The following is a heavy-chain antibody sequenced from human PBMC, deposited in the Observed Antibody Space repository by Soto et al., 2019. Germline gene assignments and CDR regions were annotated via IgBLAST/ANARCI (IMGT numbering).Heavy chain of an antibody. D-gene: IGHD1-1*01. CDR3: AKDHVTTGPTSPGTY. CDR2: INYSGDDT. Sequence: GGSLRLSCAASGFTFSTYAMSWVRQAPGKGLEWVSNINYSGDDTNYADFVKGRFTISRDNSNNTVYLQMSGLRVDDTALYYCAKDHVTTGPTSPGTYWGQGTLVTVSS. V-gene: IGHV3-23*01. J-gene: IGHJ4*02. CDR1: GFTFSTYA.